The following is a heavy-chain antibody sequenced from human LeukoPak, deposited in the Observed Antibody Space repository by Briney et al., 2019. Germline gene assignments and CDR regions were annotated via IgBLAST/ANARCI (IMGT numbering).Heavy chain of an antibody. V-gene: IGHV3-9*01. Sequence: PGRSLRLSCAASGFTFDDYAMHWVRQAPGKGLEWVSSISWNSGSIGYADSVKGRFTISRDNAKNSLYLQMNSLRAEDTALYYCAKDGGSSLYYYGMDVWGQGTTVTGSS. D-gene: IGHD6-13*01. CDR3: AKDGGSSLYYYGMDV. CDR2: ISWNSGSI. CDR1: GFTFDDYA. J-gene: IGHJ6*02.